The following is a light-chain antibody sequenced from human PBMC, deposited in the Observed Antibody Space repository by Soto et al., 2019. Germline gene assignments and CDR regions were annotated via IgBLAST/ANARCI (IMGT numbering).Light chain of an antibody. J-gene: IGLJ2*01. CDR1: SSDVGGYNY. Sequence: QSALTQPASVSGSPGQSITISCTGTSSDVGGYNYVSWYQQHPGEAPKLMIYEVSNRPSGVSNRFSGSKSGNTASLTISGLPAEDEADYYCSSYTSSSLPVFGGGTKLTVL. V-gene: IGLV2-14*01. CDR2: EVS. CDR3: SSYTSSSLPV.